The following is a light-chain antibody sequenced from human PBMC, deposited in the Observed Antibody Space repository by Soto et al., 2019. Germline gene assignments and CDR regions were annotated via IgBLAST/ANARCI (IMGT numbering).Light chain of an antibody. V-gene: IGLV2-23*01. CDR3: CSYAGSSTSVL. J-gene: IGLJ2*01. Sequence: QSVLTQPASVSGSPGQSITISCTGTSSDVGSYNLVSWYQQHPGKAPKLMIYESSKRPSGVSNRFSGSKSGNTASLTISGLQAEDEADYHCCSYAGSSTSVLFGGGTKLTVL. CDR1: SSDVGSYNL. CDR2: ESS.